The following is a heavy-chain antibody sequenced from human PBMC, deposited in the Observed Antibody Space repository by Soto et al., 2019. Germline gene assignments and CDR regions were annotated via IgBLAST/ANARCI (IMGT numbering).Heavy chain of an antibody. Sequence: QLQVQESGPGLVKPSETLSLTCAVSGGSIITFSYYWGWIRQPPGKGLEWIGSISYIGSTFYSPSLKSRLTISADASKNQFSLKLSSVTAADTAVFYCGSHYPGAFDVWGQGIVVTVSS. V-gene: IGHV4-39*01. CDR1: GGSIITFSYY. CDR3: GSHYPGAFDV. CDR2: ISYIGST. J-gene: IGHJ3*01.